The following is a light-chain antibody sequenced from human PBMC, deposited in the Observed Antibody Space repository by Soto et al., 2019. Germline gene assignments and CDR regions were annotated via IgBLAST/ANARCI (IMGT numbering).Light chain of an antibody. CDR1: QGISSY. Sequence: AIRITQSQASVLSCTVDRVTITCRASQGISSYLAWYQQKPGKAPKLLIYKASTLKSGVPSRFSGSGSGTEFTLTISSLQPDDFATYYCQHYNSYSEAFGQGTKVDIK. CDR3: QHYNSYSEA. CDR2: KAS. J-gene: IGKJ1*01. V-gene: IGKV1-8*01.